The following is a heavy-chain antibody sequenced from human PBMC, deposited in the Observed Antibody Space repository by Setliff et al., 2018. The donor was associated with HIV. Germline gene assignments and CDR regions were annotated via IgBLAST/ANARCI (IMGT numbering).Heavy chain of an antibody. D-gene: IGHD3-22*01. J-gene: IGHJ4*02. CDR2: IHYSGST. CDR1: GGSITNTNYY. V-gene: IGHV4-61*05. Sequence: SETLSLTCTVSGGSITNTNYYWGWIRQPPGKGLEWIGYIHYSGSTNYNPSLKSRVNISADTSKNQFSLKLSSVTAADTAVYYCAGADYSDTSGYYSNFDYWGQGTLVTVSS. CDR3: AGADYSDTSGYYSNFDY.